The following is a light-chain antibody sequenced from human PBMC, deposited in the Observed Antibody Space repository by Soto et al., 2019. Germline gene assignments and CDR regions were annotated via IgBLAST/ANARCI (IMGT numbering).Light chain of an antibody. CDR3: QQYGSSPPVT. V-gene: IGKV3-20*01. CDR2: GAS. CDR1: QSVSSSY. J-gene: IGKJ5*01. Sequence: EIVLTQSPGTLYLSPGERATLSCRASQSVSSSYLAWYQQKPGQAPRLLIYGASSRATGIPDRFSGSGSGTDFTLTISRLEPEECAVYYCQQYGSSPPVTFGQGTRLEIK.